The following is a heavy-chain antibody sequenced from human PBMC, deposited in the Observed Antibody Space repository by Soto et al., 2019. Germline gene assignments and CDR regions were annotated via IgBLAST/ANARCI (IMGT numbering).Heavy chain of an antibody. CDR2: IYPGDSDT. CDR3: TRRYYGPGSPGFDP. CDR1: GYSVTNYW. D-gene: IGHD3-10*01. V-gene: IGHV5-51*01. J-gene: IGHJ5*02. Sequence: PGESLKISCKGSGYSVTNYWIGLVRRMPGKGLEWMGIIYPGDSDTKYSPSFQGQVTISADKSISTAYLQWSSMKASDTAMYYCTRRYYGPGSPGFDPWGQGTLVTGSS.